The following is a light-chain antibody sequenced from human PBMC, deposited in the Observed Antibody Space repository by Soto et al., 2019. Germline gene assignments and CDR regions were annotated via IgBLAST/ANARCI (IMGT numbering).Light chain of an antibody. Sequence: QSVLTQSPSASASLGASVKLTCTLSSGHSSYTIAWHQQQPEKGPRYLMKLNNDGSHSKGDGIPDRFSGSSSGAERYLTISSLQSEDEADYYCQTWGSGQSVFGGGTQLTVL. V-gene: IGLV4-69*01. CDR3: QTWGSGQSV. CDR2: LNNDGSH. CDR1: SGHSSYT. J-gene: IGLJ3*02.